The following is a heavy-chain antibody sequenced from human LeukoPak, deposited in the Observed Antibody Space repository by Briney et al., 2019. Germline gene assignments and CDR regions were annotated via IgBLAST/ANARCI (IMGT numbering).Heavy chain of an antibody. Sequence: GSLLLSCGASGFPFSSYWMHGVRPAPGKGLVWISRINSDGSTTSYADSVKGRFTISRDNAKNTLYLQMNSLRAEDTAVYYCARGNYYGQDYWGQGTLVTVSS. D-gene: IGHD3-10*01. J-gene: IGHJ4*02. CDR1: GFPFSSYW. V-gene: IGHV3-74*01. CDR3: ARGNYYGQDY. CDR2: INSDGSTT.